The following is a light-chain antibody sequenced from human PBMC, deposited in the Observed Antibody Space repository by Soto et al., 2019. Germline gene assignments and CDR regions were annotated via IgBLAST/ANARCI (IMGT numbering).Light chain of an antibody. CDR2: ETN. CDR1: SSNIGDNY. J-gene: IGLJ1*01. Sequence: QSVLTQPPSVSAAPGQKVTISCSGSSSNIGDNYVSWYQHLTGTAPKLLIYETNKRPSGIPDRFSGSKSGTSATLGITGLQTGDEADYYCGTWDLSLGADVFGTGTKVTVL. V-gene: IGLV1-51*02. CDR3: GTWDLSLGADV.